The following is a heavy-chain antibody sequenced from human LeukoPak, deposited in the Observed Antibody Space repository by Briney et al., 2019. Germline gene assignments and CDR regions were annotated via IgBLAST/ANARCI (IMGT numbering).Heavy chain of an antibody. CDR3: AREIRYGSGWTLPGAFDI. Sequence: PGGSLRLSCAASGFTFSSYAMSWVRQAPGKGLEWVSAISGSGGGTYYADSVKGRFTISRDNSKNTLYLQMNSLRAEDTAVYYCAREIRYGSGWTLPGAFDIWGLGTMVTVSS. J-gene: IGHJ3*02. CDR1: GFTFSSYA. D-gene: IGHD6-19*01. CDR2: ISGSGGGT. V-gene: IGHV3-23*01.